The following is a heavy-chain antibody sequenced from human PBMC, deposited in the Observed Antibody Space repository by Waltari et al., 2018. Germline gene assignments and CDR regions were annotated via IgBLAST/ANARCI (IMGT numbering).Heavy chain of an antibody. J-gene: IGHJ3*02. V-gene: IGHV4-4*07. CDR1: GGSISSYY. CDR2: IYTSGST. D-gene: IGHD3-22*01. CDR3: ARDARDSSGYYYDAFDI. Sequence: QVQLQESGPGLVKPSETLSLTCPVSGGSISSYYWSWIRQPAGKGLEWIGRIYTSGSTNYNPSLKSRVTMSVDTSKNQFSLKLSSVTAADTAVYYCARDARDSSGYYYDAFDIWGQGTMVTVSS.